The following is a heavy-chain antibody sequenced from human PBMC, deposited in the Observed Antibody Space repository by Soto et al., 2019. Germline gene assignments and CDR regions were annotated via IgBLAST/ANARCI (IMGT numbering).Heavy chain of an antibody. J-gene: IGHJ4*02. CDR1: GCSFTSNNW. CDR2: IYRTGST. CDR3: ASRDPGTSVDY. D-gene: IGHD1-7*01. Sequence: SETLSLTCAVSGCSFTSNNWWTWVRQPPGQGLEWIGEIYRTGSTNYNPSLKSRVTISLDKSENQFSLKVTSLTAADTAVYYCASRDPGTSVDYWGQGTLVTVSS. V-gene: IGHV4-4*02.